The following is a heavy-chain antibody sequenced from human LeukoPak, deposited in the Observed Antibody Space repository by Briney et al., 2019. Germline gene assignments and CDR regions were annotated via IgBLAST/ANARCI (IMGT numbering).Heavy chain of an antibody. J-gene: IGHJ3*02. CDR2: IGGSGGNT. CDR1: GFTFDSYA. CDR3: AKGSNTSWCAFDI. D-gene: IGHD2-15*01. V-gene: IGHV3-23*01. Sequence: GGSLRLSCAASGFTFDSYAMSWVRQAPGKGLEWVSAIGGSGGNTYLAESVKGRFTISRDNSKNTLYLQMNSLRAEDMALYYCAKGSNTSWCAFDIWGQGTMVTVSS.